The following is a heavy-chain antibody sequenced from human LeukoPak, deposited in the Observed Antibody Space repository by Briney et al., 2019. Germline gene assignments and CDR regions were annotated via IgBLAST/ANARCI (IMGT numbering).Heavy chain of an antibody. CDR2: IYYSGST. J-gene: IGHJ5*02. Sequence: SETLSLTCTVSGDSISSSSYYWGWIRQPPGKGLEWIGSIYYSGSTSYNPSLKSRVTILLDTSKNQFSLKLTSVTAADTAVYYCARKGYSISWYSPWGQGTLVTVSS. V-gene: IGHV4-39*07. CDR1: GDSISSSSYY. CDR3: ARKGYSISWYSP. D-gene: IGHD6-13*01.